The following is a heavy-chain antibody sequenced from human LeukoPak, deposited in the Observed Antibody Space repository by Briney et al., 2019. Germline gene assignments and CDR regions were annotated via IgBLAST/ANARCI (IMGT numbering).Heavy chain of an antibody. CDR2: ISGSCSTI. J-gene: IGHJ4*02. V-gene: IGHV3-23*01. D-gene: IGHD3/OR15-3a*01. CDR3: AKVATWTYFDY. CDR1: GFTFSNYA. Sequence: PGGSLRLSCTAPGFTFSNYAMSWVRQAPGKGLDWVSAISGSCSTIYYANSVKGRFTISRDNSKSTLYLHMNSLRAEDTAVYYCAKVATWTYFDYWGQRTLVTVSS.